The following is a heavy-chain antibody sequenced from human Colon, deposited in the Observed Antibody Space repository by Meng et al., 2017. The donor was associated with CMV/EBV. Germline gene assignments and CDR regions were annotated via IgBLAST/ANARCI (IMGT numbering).Heavy chain of an antibody. CDR3: ARADGRSPNALDI. V-gene: IGHV3-33*01. D-gene: IGHD5-24*01. J-gene: IGHJ3*02. Sequence: LVPDEVLGCMSLIVPDGGYHPYAESVEGHFTISRDNSETPLYLEMNSLRAEDTAVFYCARADGRSPNALDIWGQGTLVTVSS. CDR2: IVPDGGYH.